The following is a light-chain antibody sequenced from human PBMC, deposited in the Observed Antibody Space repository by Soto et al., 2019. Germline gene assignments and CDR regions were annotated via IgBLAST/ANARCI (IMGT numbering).Light chain of an antibody. CDR1: SSNIGAGYE. CDR2: ENN. V-gene: IGLV1-40*01. Sequence: QSVLTQPPSVSEAPGQRVTISCTGSSSNIGAGYEAHWYQQLPGTAPKILIYENNNRPSGVPDRFSGSKSGTSASLAITGLQAEDEAEYYCQSSDSSLSGYVFGTGTKLTVL. J-gene: IGLJ1*01. CDR3: QSSDSSLSGYV.